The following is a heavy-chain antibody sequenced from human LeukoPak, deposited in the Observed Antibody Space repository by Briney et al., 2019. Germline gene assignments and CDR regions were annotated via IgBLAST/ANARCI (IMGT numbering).Heavy chain of an antibody. CDR3: AKWGTTKNTAVRYYF. D-gene: IGHD4-4*01. J-gene: IGHJ4*01. Sequence: WVRQAPGKGLEWVSAVSYRDGSTYYADSVKGRFIISRDTSRNTLFLQLTSLRAEDTAVYYCAKWGTTKNTAVRYYF. CDR2: VSYRDGST. V-gene: IGHV3-23*01.